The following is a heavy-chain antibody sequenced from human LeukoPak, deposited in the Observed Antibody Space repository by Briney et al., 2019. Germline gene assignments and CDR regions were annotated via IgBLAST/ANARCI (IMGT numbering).Heavy chain of an antibody. D-gene: IGHD6-19*01. CDR3: AKVGENSSGWKGYYYYYMDV. CDR2: ISYDGSNK. V-gene: IGHV3-30*18. J-gene: IGHJ6*03. Sequence: GGSLRLSCAASGFTFSSYGMHWVRQAPGKGLEWVAVISYDGSNKYYADSVKGRFTISRDNSKNTLYLQMNSLRAEDTAVYYCAKVGENSSGWKGYYYYYMDVWGKGTTVTVSS. CDR1: GFTFSSYG.